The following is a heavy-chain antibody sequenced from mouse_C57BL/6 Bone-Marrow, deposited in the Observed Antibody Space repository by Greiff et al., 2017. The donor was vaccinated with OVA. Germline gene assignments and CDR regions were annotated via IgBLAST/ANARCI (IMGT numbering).Heavy chain of an antibody. Sequence: ESGPGLVKPSQSLSLTCSVTGYSITSGYYWNWIRQFPGNKLEWMGYISYDGSNNYNPSLKNRISITRDTSKNQFFLKLNSVTTEDTATYYCARGRITTVDYWGQGTTLTVSS. CDR1: GYSITSGYY. J-gene: IGHJ2*01. D-gene: IGHD1-1*01. CDR3: ARGRITTVDY. CDR2: ISYDGSN. V-gene: IGHV3-6*01.